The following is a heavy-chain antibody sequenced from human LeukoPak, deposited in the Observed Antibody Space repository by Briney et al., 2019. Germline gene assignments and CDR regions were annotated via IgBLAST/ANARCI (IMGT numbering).Heavy chain of an antibody. Sequence: GESLKISCKGSGYSFTSYWIGWVRQMPGKGLEWMGIIYPGDSDTRYSPSFQGQVTISADKSISTAYLQWSSLKASDTAMYYCARGPSGYSYGWGGEYYYYMDVWGKGTTVTVSS. CDR1: GYSFTSYW. D-gene: IGHD5-18*01. V-gene: IGHV5-51*01. CDR2: IYPGDSDT. J-gene: IGHJ6*03. CDR3: ARGPSGYSYGWGGEYYYYMDV.